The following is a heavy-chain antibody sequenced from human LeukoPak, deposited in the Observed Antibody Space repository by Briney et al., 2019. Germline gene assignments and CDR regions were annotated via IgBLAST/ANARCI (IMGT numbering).Heavy chain of an antibody. CDR1: GFSLSSYW. D-gene: IGHD1-1*01. J-gene: IGHJ4*02. V-gene: IGHV3-74*03. CDR2: INIEGSTT. Sequence: GGSLRLSCVASGFSLSSYWVHWVRQAPGKGLVWVSRINIEGSTTTYADSVKGRFTISGDNAKKTVSLQMNSLRAEDTAVYYCVSDHTGHDDYWGQGTLVTVSS. CDR3: VSDHTGHDDY.